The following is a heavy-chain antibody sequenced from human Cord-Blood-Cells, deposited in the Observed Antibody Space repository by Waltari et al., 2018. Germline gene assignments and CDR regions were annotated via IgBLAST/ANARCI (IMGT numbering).Heavy chain of an antibody. CDR2: ISSSTSYI. CDR3: ARDSWSSTSPYYFDY. V-gene: IGHV3-21*01. J-gene: IGHJ4*02. CDR1: GFPFSYYS. Sequence: EVQLVESGGGLVKPGGSLRLSCAASGFPFSYYSMNGVRQAPGKGLEWVSSISSSTSYIYYADSVKGRFTISRDNAKNSLYLQMNSLRAEDTAVYYCARDSWSSTSPYYFDYWGQGTLVTVSS. D-gene: IGHD2-2*01.